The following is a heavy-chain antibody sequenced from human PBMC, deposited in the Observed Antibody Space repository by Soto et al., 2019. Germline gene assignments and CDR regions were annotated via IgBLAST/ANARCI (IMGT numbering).Heavy chain of an antibody. V-gene: IGHV3-30*04. Sequence: QVQLMESGGGVVLPGKSLRLTCTASGFTFSNYAVHWVRQAPGKRPEWVAGVSYDGRKQYYADSLKGRVTISRDKSKKTIYLQINSLRPDDTALFYCARDISSVVGTRGDAFDFWGQGTMVTVSS. CDR1: GFTFSNYA. CDR2: VSYDGRKQ. D-gene: IGHD6-19*01. CDR3: ARDISSVVGTRGDAFDF. J-gene: IGHJ3*01.